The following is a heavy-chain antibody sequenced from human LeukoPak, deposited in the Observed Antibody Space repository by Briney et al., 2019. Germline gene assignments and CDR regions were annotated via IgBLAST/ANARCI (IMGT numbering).Heavy chain of an antibody. V-gene: IGHV4-38-2*02. CDR2: MYRSGST. J-gene: IGHJ4*02. CDR1: GGSISSYY. D-gene: IGHD1-26*01. CDR3: ARDSGSYEAPFDY. Sequence: SETLSLTCTVSGGSISSYYWSWIRQPPGKGLEWIGSMYRSGSTYYNPSLKSRVTISAGTSKNQFSLKLSSVTAADTAVYYCARDSGSYEAPFDYWGQGTLVTVSS.